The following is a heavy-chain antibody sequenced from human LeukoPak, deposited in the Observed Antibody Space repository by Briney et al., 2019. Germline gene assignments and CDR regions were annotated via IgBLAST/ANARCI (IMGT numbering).Heavy chain of an antibody. V-gene: IGHV1-46*01. CDR1: GYTFTSYY. J-gene: IGHJ5*02. D-gene: IGHD3-3*01. CDR2: INPSGGST. CDR3: AREAANDFWSGSNWFDP. Sequence: ASVKVSCKASGYTFTSYYMHWVRQAPGQGLEWMGIINPSGGSTSYAQKFQGRVTMTRDTSISTAYMELSRLRSDDTAVYYCAREAANDFWSGSNWFDPWGQGTLVTVSS.